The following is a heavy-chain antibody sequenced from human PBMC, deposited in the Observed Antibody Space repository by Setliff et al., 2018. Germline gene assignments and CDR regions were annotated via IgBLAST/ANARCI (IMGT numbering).Heavy chain of an antibody. D-gene: IGHD3-3*01. CDR1: GFTFSGYG. J-gene: IGHJ4*02. CDR3: ARDGVPPLNYNFWSGNFEF. CDR2: IQYDGSDK. Sequence: PGGSLRLSCAASGFTFSGYGMHWVRQAPGKGLEWVTFIQYDGSDKYYADSVKGRFTISRDNSKNTLYLQMNSLRVEDTAVYYCARDGVPPLNYNFWSGNFEFWGQGTLVTVSS. V-gene: IGHV3-30*02.